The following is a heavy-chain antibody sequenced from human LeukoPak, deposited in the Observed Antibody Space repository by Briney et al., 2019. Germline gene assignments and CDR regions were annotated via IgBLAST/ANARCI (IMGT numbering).Heavy chain of an antibody. V-gene: IGHV3-9*01. CDR2: ISWNSGTI. Sequence: GGSLRLSCAASGLSFGDDTMHWVRQGPGKGLEWVSGISWNSGTIGYADSVKGRFTISRDNAKDSLYLQMNSLRPEDTALYYCAKDPYMDVWGKGTTVTVSS. CDR3: AKDPYMDV. J-gene: IGHJ6*03. CDR1: GLSFGDDT.